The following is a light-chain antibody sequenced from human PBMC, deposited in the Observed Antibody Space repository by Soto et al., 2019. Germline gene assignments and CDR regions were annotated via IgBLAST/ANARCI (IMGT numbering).Light chain of an antibody. CDR2: EVS. Sequence: QSVLTQPPSASGSPGQSITISCTGTSSDVGGYNYVSWYQQHPDKAPKLMIYEVSNRLSGVSNRFSGSKSGNTASLTISGVQAEDEADYYCSSYTSSSTPYVFGTGTKVTVL. CDR3: SSYTSSSTPYV. CDR1: SSDVGGYNY. V-gene: IGLV2-14*01. J-gene: IGLJ1*01.